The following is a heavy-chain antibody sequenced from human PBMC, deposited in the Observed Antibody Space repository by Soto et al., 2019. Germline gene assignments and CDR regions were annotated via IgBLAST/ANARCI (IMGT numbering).Heavy chain of an antibody. CDR2: IYYSGST. CDR1: GGSISSGGYY. J-gene: IGHJ6*02. V-gene: IGHV4-31*03. Sequence: ALSLTCTVSGGSISSGGYYWSWIRQHPGKGLEWIGYIYYSGSTYYNPSLKSRVTISVDTSKNQFSLKLSSVTAADTAVYYCARAYSSGWYHYFYYYGMDVWGQGTTVTVSS. CDR3: ARAYSSGWYHYFYYYGMDV. D-gene: IGHD6-19*01.